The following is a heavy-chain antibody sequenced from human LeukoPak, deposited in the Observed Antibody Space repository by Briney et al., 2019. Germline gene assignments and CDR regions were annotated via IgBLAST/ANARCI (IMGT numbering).Heavy chain of an antibody. CDR2: ISYDGSNK. J-gene: IGHJ4*02. Sequence: GGSLRLSCAASGFTFSSYGMHWVRQAPGKGLEWVAVISYDGSNKYYADSVKGRFTISRDNSKNTLYLQMNSLRAEDTAVYYCAKDRYGGNSFGGLVDYWGQGTLVTVSS. CDR1: GFTFSSYG. D-gene: IGHD4-23*01. V-gene: IGHV3-30*18. CDR3: AKDRYGGNSFGGLVDY.